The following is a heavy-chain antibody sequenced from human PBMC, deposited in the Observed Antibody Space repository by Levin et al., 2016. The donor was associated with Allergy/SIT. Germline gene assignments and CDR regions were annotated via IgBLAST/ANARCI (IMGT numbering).Heavy chain of an antibody. Sequence: EGSLRLSCGGSGFNFSSYAMHWVRQAPGKGLEWVAMTSFDGLNKKYIDSLRGRFTISRDNSENTLYLQMNTLTSEDTAVYYCARDRRARMVRGVIGPDQGMDVWGQGTAVTVSS. J-gene: IGHJ6*01. CDR3: ARDRRARMVRGVIGPDQGMDV. D-gene: IGHD3-10*01. CDR2: TSFDGLNK. V-gene: IGHV3-30*04. CDR1: GFNFSSYA.